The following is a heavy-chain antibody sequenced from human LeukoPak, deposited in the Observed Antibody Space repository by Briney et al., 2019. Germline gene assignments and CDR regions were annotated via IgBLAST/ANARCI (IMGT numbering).Heavy chain of an antibody. J-gene: IGHJ4*02. CDR3: GSGHHGDFERTKLHDY. Sequence: PSETLSLTCAVYGGSFSGYYWSWIRQPPGKGLEWIGEINHSGSTNYNPSLKSRVTISVDNSKNQFFLKLSSVTAADTAVYYYGSGHHGDFERTKLHDYWGQGTLVTVSS. CDR2: INHSGST. V-gene: IGHV4-34*01. CDR1: GGSFSGYY. D-gene: IGHD4-17*01.